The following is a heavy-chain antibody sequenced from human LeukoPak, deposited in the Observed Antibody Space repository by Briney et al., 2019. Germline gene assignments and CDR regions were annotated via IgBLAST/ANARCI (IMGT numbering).Heavy chain of an antibody. D-gene: IGHD3-10*01. CDR2: ISGSGGSK. CDR3: AKDSWFGELFNWYFDL. Sequence: PGGSLRLSCAASGFTSGNYGMSWVRQAPGKGLEWVSGISGSGGSKHYAHSVKDRFTISRDTAKNTLYLQMNSLRAEDSAVYYCAKDSWFGELFNWYFDLWGRGTLVTVSS. V-gene: IGHV3-23*01. CDR1: GFTSGNYG. J-gene: IGHJ2*01.